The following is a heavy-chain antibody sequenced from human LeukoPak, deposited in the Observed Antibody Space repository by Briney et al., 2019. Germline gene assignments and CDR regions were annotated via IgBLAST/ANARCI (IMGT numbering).Heavy chain of an antibody. CDR1: GYTFTRFY. CDR3: AREADFNGSGRGDS. J-gene: IGHJ4*02. Sequence: RASVKVSCKTSGYTFTRFYVHWVRQAPGHGLEWMGWINPNTGGTNFAQKFQGRVTMTTDTSITTAYMDLRSLTSDDTAVYYCAREADFNGSGRGDSWGQGTLVIVSS. V-gene: IGHV1-2*02. CDR2: INPNTGGT. D-gene: IGHD3-10*01.